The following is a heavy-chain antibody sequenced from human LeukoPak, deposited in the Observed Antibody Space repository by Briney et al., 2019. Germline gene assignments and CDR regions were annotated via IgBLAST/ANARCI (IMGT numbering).Heavy chain of an antibody. J-gene: IGHJ6*02. V-gene: IGHV3-53*01. Sequence: GGSLRLSCVASGFTVSSNYMSWVRQAPGKGLEWVSVIYSGGSTYYADSVKGRFTISRDNSKNTLYLQMNSLRAEDTAVYYCARAPVSRYYYYGMDVWGQGTTVTVSS. CDR2: IYSGGST. CDR1: GFTVSSNY. CDR3: ARAPVSRYYYYGMDV. D-gene: IGHD6-19*01.